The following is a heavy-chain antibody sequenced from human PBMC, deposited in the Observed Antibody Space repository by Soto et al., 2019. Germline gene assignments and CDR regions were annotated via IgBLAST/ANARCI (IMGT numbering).Heavy chain of an antibody. CDR3: ARDTIAVAGPNLYYYGMDV. J-gene: IGHJ6*02. CDR2: ISYDGSNK. CDR1: GFTFSSYA. D-gene: IGHD6-19*01. Sequence: GGSLRLSCAASGFTFSSYAMHWVRQAPGKGLEWVAVISYDGSNKYYADSVKGRFTISRDNSKNTLYLQMNSLRAEDTAVYYCARDTIAVAGPNLYYYGMDVWGQGTTVTVSS. V-gene: IGHV3-30-3*01.